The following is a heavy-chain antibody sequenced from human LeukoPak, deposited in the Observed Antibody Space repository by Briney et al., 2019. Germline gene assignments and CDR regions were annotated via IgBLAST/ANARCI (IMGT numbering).Heavy chain of an antibody. CDR3: AREEGIDGSGYYYVLGY. V-gene: IGHV3-7*01. CDR1: GFTFSRYW. J-gene: IGHJ4*02. D-gene: IGHD3-22*01. Sequence: GGSLRLSCAASGFTFSRYWMSWVRQAPGKGLEWVANIKADGSEKHYVDSVKGRFTNSRDNAKNSLYLQMNSLRAEDTAVYYCAREEGIDGSGYYYVLGYWGQGTLVTVSS. CDR2: IKADGSEK.